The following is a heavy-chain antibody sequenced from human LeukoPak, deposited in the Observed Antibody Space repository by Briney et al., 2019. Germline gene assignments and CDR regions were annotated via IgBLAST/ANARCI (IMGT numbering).Heavy chain of an antibody. CDR1: GFAVSSNY. J-gene: IGHJ6*04. V-gene: IGHV3-66*01. CDR3: ASSYGSGSYYYYYGMDV. D-gene: IGHD3-10*01. Sequence: GGSLRLSCAASGFAVSSNYMSWVRQAPGKGLEWVSVIYSGGSTYYADSVKGRFTISRDNSKNTLYLQMNSLRAEDTAVYYCASSYGSGSYYYYYGMDVWGNGTTVTVSS. CDR2: IYSGGST.